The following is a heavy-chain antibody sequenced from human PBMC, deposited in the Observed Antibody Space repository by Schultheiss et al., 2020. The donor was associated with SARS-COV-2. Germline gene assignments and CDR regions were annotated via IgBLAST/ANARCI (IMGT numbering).Heavy chain of an antibody. J-gene: IGHJ5*02. Sequence: GGSLRLSCAASGFTFSSYDMHWVRQATGKGLEWVSAIGTAGDTYYPGSVKGRFTISRENAKNSLYLQMNSLRAEDTAVYYCAKDRYNWNPRVWFDPWGQGTLVTVSS. CDR1: GFTFSSYD. V-gene: IGHV3-13*01. CDR3: AKDRYNWNPRVWFDP. CDR2: IGTAGDT. D-gene: IGHD1-20*01.